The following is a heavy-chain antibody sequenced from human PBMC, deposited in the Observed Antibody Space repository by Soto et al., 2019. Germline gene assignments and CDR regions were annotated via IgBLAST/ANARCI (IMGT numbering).Heavy chain of an antibody. V-gene: IGHV1-69*08. CDR2: IIPMFGIA. D-gene: IGHD2-2*01. J-gene: IGHJ6*02. CDR3: ARDSGRSDVVPSVIYSMDV. CDR1: GGTFNRYT. Sequence: QVQLVQSGAEVKKPGSSVKVSCKGSGGTFNRYTITWVRQAPGQGLEWMGRIIPMFGIASYEQKFQRRVTITAENSTSTAYMDLSSLRSEETAVYYFARDSGRSDVVPSVIYSMDVWGQGSTVTVSS.